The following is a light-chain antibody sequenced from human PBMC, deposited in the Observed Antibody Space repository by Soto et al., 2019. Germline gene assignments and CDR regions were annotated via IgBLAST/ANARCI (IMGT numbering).Light chain of an antibody. V-gene: IGKV1-39*01. CDR2: AAT. CDR3: QQSYNTPLT. J-gene: IGKJ5*01. CDR1: QSISSY. Sequence: DIQITQSPSSLSASVGDRVTITCRASQSISSYLNWYQQKPGKAPNLLIYAATGLQSGVPSRFSGSGSGTDFTLTISSLQPEDFATYFCQQSYNTPLTFGQGTRLEIK.